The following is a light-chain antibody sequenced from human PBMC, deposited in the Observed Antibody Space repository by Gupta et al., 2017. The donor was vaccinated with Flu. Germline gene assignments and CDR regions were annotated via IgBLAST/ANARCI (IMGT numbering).Light chain of an antibody. CDR3: QSYDSTNPVV. V-gene: IGLV6-57*03. Sequence: FILTQPHSVSGSPGQTVTVSCTRSSGSIAANYVQWYQQRPGSAPTTVIYDYNQRPSGVPDRFSLSIDSSSNSASLTISGLKTEDEADYYCQSYDSTNPVVFGGGTKLTVL. J-gene: IGLJ2*01. CDR1: SGSIAANY. CDR2: DYN.